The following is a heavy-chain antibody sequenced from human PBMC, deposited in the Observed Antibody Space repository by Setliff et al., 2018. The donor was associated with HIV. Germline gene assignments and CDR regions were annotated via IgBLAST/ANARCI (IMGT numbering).Heavy chain of an antibody. D-gene: IGHD3-10*01. CDR2: ISWDGGGT. Sequence: PGGSLRLSCAASGFTFDDYAMHWVRQAPGKGLEWVSLISWDGGGTYYADSVKGRFTISRDNAKNSLYLQMNSLRADDTAVYYCARVWDYGSGSYGMDVWGQGTTVTVSS. J-gene: IGHJ6*02. CDR1: GFTFDDYA. V-gene: IGHV3-43D*04. CDR3: ARVWDYGSGSYGMDV.